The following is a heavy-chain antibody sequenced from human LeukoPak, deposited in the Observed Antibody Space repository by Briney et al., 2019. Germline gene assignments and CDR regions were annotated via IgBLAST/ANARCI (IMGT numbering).Heavy chain of an antibody. CDR2: ISYDGSNK. CDR1: GFTFSSYA. V-gene: IGHV3-30*04. Sequence: GRSLRLSCAASGFTFSSYAMHWVRQAPGKGLEWVAVISYDGSNKYYADSVKGRFTISRDNSRNTLFLQMNSLRSEDTAVYYCAKDYHVSGTAFDRWGQGTLVTVSS. J-gene: IGHJ4*02. D-gene: IGHD3-10*01. CDR3: AKDYHVSGTAFDR.